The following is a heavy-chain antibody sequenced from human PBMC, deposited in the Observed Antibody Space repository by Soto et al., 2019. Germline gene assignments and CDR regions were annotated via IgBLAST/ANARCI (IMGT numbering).Heavy chain of an antibody. CDR3: AKDRGIAAAAARAENFDY. D-gene: IGHD6-13*01. J-gene: IGHJ4*02. CDR1: GFTFSSYA. CDR2: ISGSGGST. Sequence: PGGSLRLSCAASGFTFSSYAMSWVRQAPGKGLEWVSAISGSGGSTYYADSVKGRFTISRDNSKNTLYLQMNSLRAEDTAVYYCAKDRGIAAAAARAENFDYWGQGTLVTVSS. V-gene: IGHV3-23*01.